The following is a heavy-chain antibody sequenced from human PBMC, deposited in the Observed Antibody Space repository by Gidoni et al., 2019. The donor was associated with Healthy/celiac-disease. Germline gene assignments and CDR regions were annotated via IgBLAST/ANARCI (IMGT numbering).Heavy chain of an antibody. CDR3: AKDSADYYDSTGDWYFDL. Sequence: QVQLVESGGGVVQPGRSLRLSCAASGFTFSSYGMHWVRQAPGKGLEWVAVISYDGSNKYYADSVKGRFTISRDNSKNTLYLQMNSLRAEDTAVYYCAKDSADYYDSTGDWYFDLWGRGTLVTVSS. V-gene: IGHV3-30*18. D-gene: IGHD3-22*01. J-gene: IGHJ2*01. CDR1: GFTFSSYG. CDR2: ISYDGSNK.